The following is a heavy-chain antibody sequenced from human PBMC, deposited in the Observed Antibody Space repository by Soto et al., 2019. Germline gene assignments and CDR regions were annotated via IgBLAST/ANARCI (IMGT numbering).Heavy chain of an antibody. D-gene: IGHD3-3*01. CDR3: VKDVGSRHYDFTNFDS. V-gene: IGHV3-9*01. J-gene: IGHJ4*02. CDR2: IDWNRATV. CDR1: GFIFDDDA. Sequence: SLRLSCLASGFIFDDDAIHWVRQVAGKGLEWVSGIDWNRATVGYADSVKGRFTPSRDNARNSVVLQMNSLRTEDTAVYYCVKDVGSRHYDFTNFDSWGLGTLVTVS.